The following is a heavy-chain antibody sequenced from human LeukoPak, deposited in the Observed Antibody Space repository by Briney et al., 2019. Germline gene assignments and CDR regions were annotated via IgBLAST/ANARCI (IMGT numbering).Heavy chain of an antibody. D-gene: IGHD3-22*01. CDR1: GGSISTYY. V-gene: IGHV4-59*12. CDR3: ARSSNGYYYDSSGYYHDAFDI. J-gene: IGHJ3*02. Sequence: SETLSLTCTVSGGSISTYYWSWIRQPPGKGLEWIGYIYYRGNTNYNPSLQSRVSISVDTSKNQFSLKLSSVTAADTAVYYCARSSNGYYYDSSGYYHDAFDIWGQGTMVTVSS. CDR2: IYYRGNT.